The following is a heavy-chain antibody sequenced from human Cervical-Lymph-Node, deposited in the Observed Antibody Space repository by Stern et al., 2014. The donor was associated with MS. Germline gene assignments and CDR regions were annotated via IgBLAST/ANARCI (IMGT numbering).Heavy chain of an antibody. CDR2: ISPYTGDT. D-gene: IGHD3-10*01. Sequence: QVQLVQSGAEVKKPGAAVKVSCKASGYTFSNFGIAWLRQAPGQGLEWMGWISPYTGDTNYAQKVQDRVTLTTDTLTSTAYMELRSLTSDDTAVYYCARRFGELYLAFFDAWGQGALVTVS. CDR3: ARRFGELYLAFFDA. CDR1: GYTFSNFG. J-gene: IGHJ4*02. V-gene: IGHV1-18*04.